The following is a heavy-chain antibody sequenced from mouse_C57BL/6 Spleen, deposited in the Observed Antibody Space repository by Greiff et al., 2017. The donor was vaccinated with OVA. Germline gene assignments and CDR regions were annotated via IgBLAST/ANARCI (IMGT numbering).Heavy chain of an antibody. J-gene: IGHJ1*03. Sequence: QVQLQQSGPGLVQPSQCLSITCTVSGFSLTSYGVHWVRQSPGEGLEWLGVIWSGGSTDYNADFISRLSISKDNSKSQVFFKMNSRQADDTAIYYCARNLAGTSYWYFDVRGTRPTVTVSS. CDR2: IWSGGST. V-gene: IGHV2-2*01. CDR1: GFSLTSYG. D-gene: IGHD4-1*01. CDR3: ARNLAGTSYWYFDV.